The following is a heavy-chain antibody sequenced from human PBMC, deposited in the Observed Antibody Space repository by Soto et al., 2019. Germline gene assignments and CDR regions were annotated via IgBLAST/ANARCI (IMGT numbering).Heavy chain of an antibody. CDR3: ARVYSTLRDYGMDV. Sequence: PSETLSLRCPVAVGSFSSGSDYCGSIRQPPGKGLEWIGYIYYSGSTNYNPSLKSRVTISVDTSKNQFSLKLSSVTAADTAVYYCARVYSTLRDYGMDVWGQGTTVTVSS. J-gene: IGHJ6*02. V-gene: IGHV4-61*01. D-gene: IGHD4-4*01. CDR2: IYYSGST. CDR1: VGSFSSGSDY.